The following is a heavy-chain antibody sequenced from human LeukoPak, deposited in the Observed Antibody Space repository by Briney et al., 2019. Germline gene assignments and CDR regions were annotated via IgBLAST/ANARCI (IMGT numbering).Heavy chain of an antibody. Sequence: RSSETLSLTCTVSGGSISSSSYYWGWIRQPPGKGLEWIGSIYYSGSTYYNPSLKSRVTISVDTSKNQFSLKLSSVTAADTAVYYCARLRRYSSGWETYYFDYWGQGTLVTVSS. CDR1: GGSISSSSYY. J-gene: IGHJ4*02. CDR2: IYYSGST. CDR3: ARLRRYSSGWETYYFDY. D-gene: IGHD6-19*01. V-gene: IGHV4-39*01.